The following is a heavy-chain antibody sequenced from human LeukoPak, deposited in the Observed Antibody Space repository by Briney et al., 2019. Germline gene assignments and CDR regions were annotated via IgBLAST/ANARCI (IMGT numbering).Heavy chain of an antibody. V-gene: IGHV3-23*01. D-gene: IGHD2-15*01. J-gene: IGHJ4*02. CDR3: AKDPDGQYIYSYYTVDS. CDR2: ISGSGAAT. Sequence: GGSLRLSCAASGFTFSSYGMNWVRQAPGKGLEWVSAISGSGAATYYADSVKGRFTISRDNSKDTLYLQMSSLRAEDTAVYYCAKDPDGQYIYSYYTVDSWGQGTLVTVSS. CDR1: GFTFSSYG.